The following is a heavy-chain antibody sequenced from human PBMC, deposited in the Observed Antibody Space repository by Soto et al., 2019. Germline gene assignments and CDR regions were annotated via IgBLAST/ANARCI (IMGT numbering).Heavy chain of an antibody. D-gene: IGHD1-1*01. V-gene: IGHV3-30*18. CDR1: GFTFSSYG. CDR2: ISYDGSNK. J-gene: IGHJ6*02. CDR3: AKAWPGYYYYYYYGMDV. Sequence: GGSLRLSCAASGFTFSSYGMHWVRQAPGKGLEWVAVISYDGSNKYYADSVKGRFTISRDNSKNTLYLQMNSLRAEDTAVYYCAKAWPGYYYYYYYGMDVWGQGTTVTVSS.